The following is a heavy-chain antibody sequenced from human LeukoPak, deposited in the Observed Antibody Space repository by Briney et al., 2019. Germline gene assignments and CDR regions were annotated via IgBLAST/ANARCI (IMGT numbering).Heavy chain of an antibody. CDR1: GFTFTDYW. CDR3: ARDGTAAGLYFDL. CDR2: IRQDGSEK. Sequence: GGPLRLSCEVSGFTFTDYWMNWVRQAPGKGPEWVASIRQDGSEKTYVDSVKGRFTISRDNTKNSLSLQLNGVRAEDTAVYYCARDGTAAGLYFDLWGQGTLVTVSS. V-gene: IGHV3-7*01. D-gene: IGHD6-13*01. J-gene: IGHJ4*01.